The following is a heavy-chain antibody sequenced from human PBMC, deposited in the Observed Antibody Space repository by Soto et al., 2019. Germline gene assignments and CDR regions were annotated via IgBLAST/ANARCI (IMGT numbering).Heavy chain of an antibody. CDR1: GYTFTSYG. D-gene: IGHD3-22*01. V-gene: IGHV1-18*01. CDR2: ISAYNGNT. CDR3: ARDLDYLVATYYYDSSGYYLALAY. Sequence: GASVKVSCKASGYTFTSYGISWVRQAPGQGLEWMGWISAYNGNTNYAQKLQGRVTMTTDTSTSTAYMELRSLRSDDTAVYYCARDLDYLVATYYYDSSGYYLALAYWGQGTLVTVSS. J-gene: IGHJ4*02.